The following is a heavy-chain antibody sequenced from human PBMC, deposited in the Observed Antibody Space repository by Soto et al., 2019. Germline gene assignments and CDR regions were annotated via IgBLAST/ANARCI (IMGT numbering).Heavy chain of an antibody. CDR1: GGSFRGYY. CDR2: INHSGST. CDR3: ARANYDFWSGYYAYYYMDV. J-gene: IGHJ6*03. D-gene: IGHD3-3*01. Sequence: SETLSLTCAVYGGSFRGYYWSWIRQPPGKGLEWIGEINHSGSTNYNPSLKSRVTISVDTSKNQFSLKLSSVTAADTAVYYCARANYDFWSGYYAYYYMDVWGKGTTVTAP. V-gene: IGHV4-34*01.